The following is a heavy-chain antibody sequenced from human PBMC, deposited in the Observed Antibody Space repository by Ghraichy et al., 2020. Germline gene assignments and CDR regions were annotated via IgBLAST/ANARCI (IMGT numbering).Heavy chain of an antibody. Sequence: SVKGRFTISRDNAKNSLYLQMNSLRAEDTAVYYCARVTSGSYGDGADYWGQGTLVTVSS. V-gene: IGHV3-21*01. CDR3: ARVTSGSYGDGADY. J-gene: IGHJ4*02. D-gene: IGHD5-18*01.